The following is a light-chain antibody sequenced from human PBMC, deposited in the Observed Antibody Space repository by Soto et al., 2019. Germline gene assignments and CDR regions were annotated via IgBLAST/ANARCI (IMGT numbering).Light chain of an antibody. Sequence: EIVMTQSPATLSVSPGERATLSCRASKSVSRNLAWYQQKPGQAPRLLIYGASTRATGIPARFSGSGSGTEVTLTISSLQSEDFAVYYCQQYKTWPYTFGQGTKLEIK. CDR1: KSVSRN. V-gene: IGKV3-15*01. CDR2: GAS. J-gene: IGKJ2*01. CDR3: QQYKTWPYT.